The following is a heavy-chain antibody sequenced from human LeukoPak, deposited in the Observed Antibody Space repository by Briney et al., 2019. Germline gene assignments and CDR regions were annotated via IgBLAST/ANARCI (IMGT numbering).Heavy chain of an antibody. CDR3: ARGSATVTHNFDY. V-gene: IGHV4-34*01. CDR1: GGSFSGYY. J-gene: IGHJ4*02. CDR2: INHSGST. D-gene: IGHD4-11*01. Sequence: SETLFLTCAVYGGSFSGYYWSWIRQPPGKGLEWIGEINHSGSTNYNPSLKSRVTISVDTSKNQFSLKLSSVTAADTAVYYCARGSATVTHNFDYWGQGTLVTVSS.